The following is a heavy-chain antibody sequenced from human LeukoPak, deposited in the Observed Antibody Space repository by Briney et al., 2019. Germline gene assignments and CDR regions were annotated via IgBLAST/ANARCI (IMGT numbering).Heavy chain of an antibody. CDR2: IDWDDDK. V-gene: IGHV2-70*17. D-gene: IGHD1-26*01. CDR3: ARSRMAVSGTPFDH. CDR1: GFSLSTSPMC. Sequence: ESGPTLVNPTQALTLTCSFSGFSLSTSPMCVSWIRQPPGKALEWLARIDWDDDKFYSTSLKTRLTISKDTSKNQVVLTMTNMDPVDTATYYCARSRMAVSGTPFDHRGQGTLVTVSS. J-gene: IGHJ4*02.